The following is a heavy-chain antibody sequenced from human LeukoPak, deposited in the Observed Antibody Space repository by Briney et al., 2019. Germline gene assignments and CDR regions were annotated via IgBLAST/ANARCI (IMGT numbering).Heavy chain of an antibody. J-gene: IGHJ6*03. D-gene: IGHD3-22*01. CDR3: ARCLNTYYYDNSGYSPEHYYMDV. V-gene: IGHV4-4*07. CDR2: IYASGSS. Sequence: SQTLSLTCTVSGDSISNYYWSWVRQPAGKGLEWIGRIYASGSSNYNPSLKSRITMSVDTSKNQFSLKLSSVTAADTAVYYCARCLNTYYYDNSGYSPEHYYMDVWGKGTTVIVSS. CDR1: GDSISNYY.